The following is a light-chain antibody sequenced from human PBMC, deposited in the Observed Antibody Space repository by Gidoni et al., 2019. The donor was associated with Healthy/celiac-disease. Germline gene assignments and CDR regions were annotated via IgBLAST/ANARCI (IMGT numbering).Light chain of an antibody. J-gene: IGKJ3*01. CDR1: QSISSY. V-gene: IGKV1-39*01. CDR3: QQSYSTPFT. Sequence: DIQKTQSPSSLSASAGDRVTITCRASQSISSYLNWYQQKPGKAPKLLIYAASSLQSGVPSRFSGSGSGTDFTLTISSLQPEDFATYYCQQSYSTPFTFGPGTKVDIK. CDR2: AAS.